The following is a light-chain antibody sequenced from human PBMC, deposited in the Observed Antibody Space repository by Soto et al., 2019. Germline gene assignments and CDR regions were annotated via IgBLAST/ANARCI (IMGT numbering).Light chain of an antibody. CDR1: SSDVGSYNY. V-gene: IGLV2-14*01. Sequence: QSALTQPASVSGSPGQSIAISCTGTSSDVGSYNYVSWYQQHPGKATKLMIYDVSNRPSGVSNRFSSYKSGNTASLTISRQHAEDEADYYCSSYTCCGTYVFGTGTKVSV. CDR2: DVS. J-gene: IGLJ1*01. CDR3: SSYTCCGTYV.